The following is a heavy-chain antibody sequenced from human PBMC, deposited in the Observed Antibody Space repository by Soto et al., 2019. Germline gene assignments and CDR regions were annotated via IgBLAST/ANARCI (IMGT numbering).Heavy chain of an antibody. J-gene: IGHJ3*02. CDR1: GFTFSSYA. CDR2: ISGSGGGSSGSGGSA. Sequence: GGSLRLSCAASGFTFSSYAMNWVRQAPGRGLEWVSGISGSGGGSSGSGGSAYYADSVKGRFTISRDNSKNTLYLQMNILRADDTAVYYCAKGGSKGMAVDAFDIWGQGKMVTVS. V-gene: IGHV3-23*01. D-gene: IGHD6-19*01. CDR3: AKGGSKGMAVDAFDI.